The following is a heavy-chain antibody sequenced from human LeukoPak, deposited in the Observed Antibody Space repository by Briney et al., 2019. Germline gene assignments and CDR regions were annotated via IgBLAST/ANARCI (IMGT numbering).Heavy chain of an antibody. V-gene: IGHV3-23*01. D-gene: IGHD2-15*01. Sequence: GGSLRLSCAASGFTFSSYWMNWVRQAPGKGLEWVSAISNNGGYTYYADSVQGRFTISRDNSKGTLCLQMNSLRAEDTAVYYCAKQLGYCSDGSCYFPYWGQGTLVTVSS. CDR2: ISNNGGYT. CDR1: GFTFSSYW. CDR3: AKQLGYCSDGSCYFPY. J-gene: IGHJ4*02.